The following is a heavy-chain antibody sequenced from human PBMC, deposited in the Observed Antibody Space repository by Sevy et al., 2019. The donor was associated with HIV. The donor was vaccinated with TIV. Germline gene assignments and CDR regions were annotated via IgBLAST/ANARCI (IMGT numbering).Heavy chain of an antibody. V-gene: IGHV3-30*18. CDR2: ISYDGSSK. CDR3: AKESGSYYDFWSGHDAFDI. CDR1: GFNFSSYG. Sequence: GGSLRLSCAASGFNFSSYGMHWVRQAPGKGLEWVAVISYDGSSKYYAESVKGRFTISIDNSKNTLYLQISSLRAEDTAVYYCAKESGSYYDFWSGHDAFDIWGQGTMVTVSS. J-gene: IGHJ3*02. D-gene: IGHD3-3*01.